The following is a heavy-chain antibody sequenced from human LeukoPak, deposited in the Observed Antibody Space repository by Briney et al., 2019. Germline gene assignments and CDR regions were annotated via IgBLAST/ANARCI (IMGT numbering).Heavy chain of an antibody. V-gene: IGHV1-18*01. J-gene: IGHJ5*02. CDR3: AGDLQYSNYWNWFDP. D-gene: IGHD4-11*01. CDR1: GYTFTSYG. Sequence: GASVKVSCKASGYTFTSYGISWVRQAPGQGLEWMGWISAYNGNTNYAQKLQGRATMTTDTSTSTAYMELRSLRSDDTAVYYCAGDLQYSNYWNWFDPWGQGTLVTVSS. CDR2: ISAYNGNT.